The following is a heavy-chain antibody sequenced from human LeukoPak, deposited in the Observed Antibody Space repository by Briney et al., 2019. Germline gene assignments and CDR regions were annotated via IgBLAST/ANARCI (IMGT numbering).Heavy chain of an antibody. CDR1: GGSISNYY. V-gene: IGHV4-59*05. CDR2: IYYSGSS. Sequence: SETLSLTCTVSGGSISNYYWSWIRQPPGKGLEWIGSIYYSGSSDYNPSLKSRVTISVDTSKNQFSLKLTSVTAADTAVYYCARHFSSQYSSLHYWGQGTLVTVSS. D-gene: IGHD6-6*01. J-gene: IGHJ4*02. CDR3: ARHFSSQYSSLHY.